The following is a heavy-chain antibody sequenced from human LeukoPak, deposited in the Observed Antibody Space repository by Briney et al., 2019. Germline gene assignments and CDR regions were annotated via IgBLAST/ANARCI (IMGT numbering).Heavy chain of an antibody. CDR3: AREGSNWGNAFDI. Sequence: PSETLSLTCTVSGGSISSYYWSWIRQPPGKGLEWIGYIYYSGGTNYNPSLRSRVTISIDTSKNQFSLKLNSVTAADTAVYYCAREGSNWGNAFDIWGQGTMVTVSS. V-gene: IGHV4-59*01. CDR2: IYYSGGT. J-gene: IGHJ3*02. D-gene: IGHD7-27*01. CDR1: GGSISSYY.